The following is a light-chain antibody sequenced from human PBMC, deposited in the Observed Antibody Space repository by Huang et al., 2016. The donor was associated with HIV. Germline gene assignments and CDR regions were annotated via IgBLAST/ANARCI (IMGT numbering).Light chain of an antibody. CDR2: KAS. CDR1: HSISDW. CDR3: QQYNSWT. Sequence: DIRMTQSPYTLSASIGDRVTITCRYSHSISDWLAWDQQKPGVAPKLLIYKASTLQTWVRLRFSGSASETEFTLTIRGLQPDDFANYYCQQYNSWTFGQGTKVEIK. J-gene: IGKJ1*01. V-gene: IGKV1-5*03.